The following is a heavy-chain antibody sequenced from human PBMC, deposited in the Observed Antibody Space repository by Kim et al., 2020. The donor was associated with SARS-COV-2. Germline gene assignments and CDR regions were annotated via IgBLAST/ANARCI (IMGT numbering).Heavy chain of an antibody. CDR2: IYYSGST. CDR3: ARQLGPYYDYVWGSYRSTPDAFDI. Sequence: SETLSLTCTVSGGSISSSSYYWGWIRQPPGKGLEWIGSIYYSGSTYYNPSLKSRVTISVDTSKNQFSLKLSSVTAADTAVYYCARQLGPYYDYVWGSYRSTPDAFDIWGQGTMVTVSS. D-gene: IGHD3-16*02. J-gene: IGHJ3*02. CDR1: GGSISSSSYY. V-gene: IGHV4-39*01.